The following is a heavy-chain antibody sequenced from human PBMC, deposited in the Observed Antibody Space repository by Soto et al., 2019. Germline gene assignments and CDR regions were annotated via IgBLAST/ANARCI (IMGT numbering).Heavy chain of an antibody. Sequence: QVQLLESGGGVVQPGRSLRLSCVASGFTLTNNGMHWVRQAPGQGLEWVAVIPSDGSSYYYGDSVRGRFTISRDTSKNTLFLEMNSLTTADTAVYYCAKDRGLAESGTWSHYYYGMDVWGQGTSVTVS. D-gene: IGHD1-26*01. CDR3: AKDRGLAESGTWSHYYYGMDV. CDR1: GFTLTNNG. V-gene: IGHV3-30*18. J-gene: IGHJ6*02. CDR2: IPSDGSSY.